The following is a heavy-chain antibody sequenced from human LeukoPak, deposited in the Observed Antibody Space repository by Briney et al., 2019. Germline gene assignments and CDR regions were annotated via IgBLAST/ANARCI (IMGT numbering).Heavy chain of an antibody. D-gene: IGHD6-13*01. CDR2: ISGSGGST. CDR3: AKGVTTTAAGTQCDY. Sequence: GGSLRLSWAASGFTFSSYAMSWVRQAPGKGLEWVSAISGSGGSTYYADSVRGRFTISRDNSKNTLYLQMNSLEAEDTAVYYCAKGVTTTAAGTQCDYWGQGTLVTVSS. CDR1: GFTFSSYA. V-gene: IGHV3-23*01. J-gene: IGHJ4*02.